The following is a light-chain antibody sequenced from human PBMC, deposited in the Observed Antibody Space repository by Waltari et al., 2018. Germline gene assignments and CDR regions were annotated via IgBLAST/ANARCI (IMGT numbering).Light chain of an antibody. Sequence: DIVMTQSPDSLAVSLGERATINCKSSQSVLYSPNNKNYLAWFQQKPGQPPKLLIYLASTRESGVPDRFSGSGSVTDVTLTISSLQAEDVAIYYCQQYATTPRTFGQGTKLEIK. CDR3: QQYATTPRT. CDR1: QSVLYSPNNKNY. V-gene: IGKV4-1*01. CDR2: LAS. J-gene: IGKJ2*02.